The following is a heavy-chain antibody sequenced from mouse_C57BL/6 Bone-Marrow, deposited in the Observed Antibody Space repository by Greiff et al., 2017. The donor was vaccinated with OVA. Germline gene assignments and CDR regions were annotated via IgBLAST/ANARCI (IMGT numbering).Heavy chain of an antibody. D-gene: IGHD1-1*01. Sequence: EVMLVESGGGLVKPGGSLKLSCAASGFTFSSYAMSWVRQTPEKRLEWVATISDGGSYTYYPDNVKGRFTISRDNAKNNLYLQMSHLKSEDTAMYYGAREGSSSYGAMDYWGQGTSVTVSS. V-gene: IGHV5-4*01. CDR3: AREGSSSYGAMDY. J-gene: IGHJ4*01. CDR1: GFTFSSYA. CDR2: ISDGGSYT.